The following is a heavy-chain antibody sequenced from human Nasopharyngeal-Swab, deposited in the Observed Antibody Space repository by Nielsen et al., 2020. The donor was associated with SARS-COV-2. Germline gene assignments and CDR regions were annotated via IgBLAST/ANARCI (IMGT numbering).Heavy chain of an antibody. CDR3: AKPTTRSAFDI. CDR2: IVGSGGST. D-gene: IGHD1-7*01. CDR1: GFPFSSYA. J-gene: IGHJ3*02. Sequence: GESLKISCAASGFPFSSYAMSWVRQAPGKELEWVSAIVGSGGSTFYADSVRGRFTISRDNSKNTLFLQMNSLRAEDTAVYYCAKPTTRSAFDIWGQGTMVTVSS. V-gene: IGHV3-23*01.